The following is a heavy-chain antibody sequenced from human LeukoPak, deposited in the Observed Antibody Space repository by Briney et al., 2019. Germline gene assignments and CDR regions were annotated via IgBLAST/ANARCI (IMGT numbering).Heavy chain of an antibody. V-gene: IGHV3-23*01. CDR3: ARGQIGVAGLDC. CDR2: IFSGGDT. J-gene: IGHJ4*02. CDR1: GFTFSSYA. Sequence: GGSLRLSCAASGFTFSSYAMSWVRQAPGKGLEWVSIIFSGGDTYYTDSVKGRFTISRGNSKNTMYLQMNSLRVEDTALYYCARGQIGVAGLDCWGQGTLVTVSS. D-gene: IGHD6-19*01.